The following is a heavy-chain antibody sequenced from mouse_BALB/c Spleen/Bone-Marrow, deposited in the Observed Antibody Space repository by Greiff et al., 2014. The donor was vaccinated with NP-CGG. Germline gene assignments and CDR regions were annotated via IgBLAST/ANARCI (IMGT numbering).Heavy chain of an antibody. D-gene: IGHD2-4*01. Sequence: VKLQESGAELVRPGTSVKVSCKGSGYAFTNYLIEWVKQRPGQGPEWIGVTNSGSGGTKYNEKFKGKATLTADKSSSTAYMQLSSLTSDDSAVYFCARAITDAMDYWGQGTSVTVSS. CDR3: ARAITDAMDY. CDR1: GYAFTNYL. CDR2: TNSGSGGT. J-gene: IGHJ4*01. V-gene: IGHV1-54*01.